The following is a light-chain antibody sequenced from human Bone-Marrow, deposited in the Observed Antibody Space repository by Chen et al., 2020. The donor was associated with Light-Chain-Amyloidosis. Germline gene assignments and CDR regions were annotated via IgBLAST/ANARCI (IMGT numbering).Light chain of an antibody. CDR2: DDR. J-gene: IGLJ3*02. CDR3: QVWDRSSDRPV. Sequence: YVLTQPSSVSWAPGQTATNACGGNNIGSTSVHWYQQTPGQAPLLVVYDDRDRPSGIPERLSGSNSGNTATLTISRVEAGDEADYYCQVWDRSSDRPVFGGGTKLTVL. CDR1: NIGSTS. V-gene: IGLV3-21*02.